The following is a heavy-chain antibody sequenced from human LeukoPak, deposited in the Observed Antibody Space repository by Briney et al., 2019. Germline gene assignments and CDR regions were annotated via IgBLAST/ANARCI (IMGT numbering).Heavy chain of an antibody. CDR1: GGSISSSSYY. CDR2: IYYSGST. V-gene: IGHV4-39*07. D-gene: IGHD3-3*01. Sequence: LETLSLTCTVSGGSISSSSYYWGWIRQPPGKGLEWIGSIYYSGSTYYNPSLKSRVTISVDTSKNQFSLKLSSVTAADTAVYYCARLDYDFDYYMDVWGKGTTVTVSS. CDR3: ARLDYDFDYYMDV. J-gene: IGHJ6*03.